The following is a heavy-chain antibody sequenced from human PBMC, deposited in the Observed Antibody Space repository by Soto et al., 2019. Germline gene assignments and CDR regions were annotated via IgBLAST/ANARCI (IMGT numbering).Heavy chain of an antibody. D-gene: IGHD3-3*01. Sequence: EVQLVESGGGLVKPGGSLRLSCAAFGFTFSDYAMSWFRQAPGKGLEWVSSINTNSYYIYYGDSVKGRFTTSRDNAQNSLYLQMNSLRVEATAVYYCGRRGPAVGVTGPSDYWGQGTLVIVSS. J-gene: IGHJ4*02. CDR2: INTNSYYI. CDR1: GFTFSDYA. V-gene: IGHV3-21*01. CDR3: GRRGPAVGVTGPSDY.